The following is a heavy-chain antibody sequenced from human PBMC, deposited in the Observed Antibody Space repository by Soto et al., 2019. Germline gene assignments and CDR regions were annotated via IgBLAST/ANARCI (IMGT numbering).Heavy chain of an antibody. V-gene: IGHV3-33*01. D-gene: IGHD1-1*01. J-gene: IGHJ6*02. CDR3: ARHWTKLFGMDV. Sequence: LRLSCAASGFSFSNYGMHWVRQAPGKGLEWVAGISYDGSDKYSADSVKGRFSISRDNSKNTLYLQMNGLRAEDTAVYYCARHWTKLFGMDVWGQGTTVTVSS. CDR1: GFSFSNYG. CDR2: ISYDGSDK.